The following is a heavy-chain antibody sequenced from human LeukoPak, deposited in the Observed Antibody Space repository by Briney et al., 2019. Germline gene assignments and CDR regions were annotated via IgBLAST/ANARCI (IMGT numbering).Heavy chain of an antibody. V-gene: IGHV3-53*01. J-gene: IGHJ5*02. D-gene: IGHD2-2*01. CDR2: TYSGGST. Sequence: GGSLRLSCAASGFTVSSNYMGWVRQAPGKGLEWVSVTYSGGSTYYADSVKGRFTISRDNSKNTLYLQMNSLRAEDTAVYYCARDGYCSSTSCYSGFDPWGQGTLVTVSS. CDR1: GFTVSSNY. CDR3: ARDGYCSSTSCYSGFDP.